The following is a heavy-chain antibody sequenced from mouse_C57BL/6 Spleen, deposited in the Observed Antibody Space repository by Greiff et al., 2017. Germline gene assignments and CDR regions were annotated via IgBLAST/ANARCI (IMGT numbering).Heavy chain of an antibody. D-gene: IGHD1-1*01. CDR1: GYTFTSYW. V-gene: IGHV1-53*01. CDR2: INPSNGGT. J-gene: IGHJ4*01. Sequence: VQLQQPGTELVKPGASVKLSCKASGYTFTSYWMHWVKQRPGQGLEWIGNINPSNGGTNYNEKFKSKATLTVDKSSSTAYMRLSSLTSEDSAVYYCSRVGCYYGAMDYWGQGTSVTVSS. CDR3: SRVGCYYGAMDY.